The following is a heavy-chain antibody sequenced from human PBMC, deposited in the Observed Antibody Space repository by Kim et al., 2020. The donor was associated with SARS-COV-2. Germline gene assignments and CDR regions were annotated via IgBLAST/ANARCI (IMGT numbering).Heavy chain of an antibody. Sequence: ASVKVSCKASGYTFTSYAMHWVRQAPGQRLEWMGWINAGNGNTKYSQKFQGRVTITRDTSASTAYMELSSLRSEDTAVYYCARDITTMVRGVPGYWGQGTLVTVSS. V-gene: IGHV1-3*01. J-gene: IGHJ4*02. CDR1: GYTFTSYA. CDR3: ARDITTMVRGVPGY. CDR2: INAGNGNT. D-gene: IGHD3-10*01.